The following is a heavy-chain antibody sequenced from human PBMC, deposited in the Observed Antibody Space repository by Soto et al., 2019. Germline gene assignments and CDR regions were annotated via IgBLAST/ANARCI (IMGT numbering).Heavy chain of an antibody. J-gene: IGHJ4*02. Sequence: GGSLRLSCAASGFKVSEYYMSWIRHADGEGLEWVSYSSNSGTYTRYAASVKGRSAISRDNAKNSLFLQINSLRGEDSATYYCARPADNYNVLDYWGQGTPVTVSS. CDR1: GFKVSEYY. D-gene: IGHD3-10*02. CDR3: ARPADNYNVLDY. CDR2: SSNSGTYT. V-gene: IGHV3-11*06.